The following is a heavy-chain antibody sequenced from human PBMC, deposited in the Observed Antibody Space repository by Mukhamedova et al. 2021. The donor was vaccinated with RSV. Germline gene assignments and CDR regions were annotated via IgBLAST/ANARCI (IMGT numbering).Heavy chain of an antibody. CDR3: TRDVAGASADWAIFDY. Sequence: GKGLEWVSLIYSDGSAHYADSVDGRFTISRDNSKNTLYLQMNRLRVEDTAVYYCTRDVAGASADWAIFDYWGQGTLATVPP. D-gene: IGHD3-9*01. CDR2: IYSDGSA. V-gene: IGHV3-53*05. J-gene: IGHJ4*02.